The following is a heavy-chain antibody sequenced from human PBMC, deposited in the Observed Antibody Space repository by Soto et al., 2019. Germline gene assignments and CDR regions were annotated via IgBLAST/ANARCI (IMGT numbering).Heavy chain of an antibody. Sequence: QVQLHQWGAGLLKASETLSLTCTVSDPSFTSYYWTWVRQCPAQGLVWIGEGSHRRNNTYNPSLGGRVSIAVDTSKNDFSLKSTSVTAADTAVYCCGRGRGFKRFVDYWGQGTLVTVSS. CDR1: DPSFTSYY. CDR2: GSHRRNN. CDR3: GRGRGFKRFVDY. V-gene: IGHV4-34*01. D-gene: IGHD3-10*01. J-gene: IGHJ4*02.